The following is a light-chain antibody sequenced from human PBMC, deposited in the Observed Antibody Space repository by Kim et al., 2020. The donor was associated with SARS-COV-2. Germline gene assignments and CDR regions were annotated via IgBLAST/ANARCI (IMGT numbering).Light chain of an antibody. J-gene: IGLJ1*01. Sequence: QSALTQSRSVSGSPGQSVTISCTGTSSDVGGYNYVSWYQQHPGKAPKLIIYDVIERPSGVPDRFSASKSGNTASLTISGLQAEDEADYYCCSYAGSPPYVFGTGTKGTVL. CDR2: DVI. CDR1: SSDVGGYNY. V-gene: IGLV2-11*01. CDR3: CSYAGSPPYV.